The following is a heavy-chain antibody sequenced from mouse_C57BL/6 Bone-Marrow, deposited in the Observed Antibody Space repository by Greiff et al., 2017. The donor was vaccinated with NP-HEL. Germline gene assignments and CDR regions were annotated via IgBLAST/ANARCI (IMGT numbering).Heavy chain of an antibody. CDR1: GFNIKDDY. J-gene: IGHJ2*01. D-gene: IGHD2-1*01. CDR2: IDPENGDT. Sequence: EVQLQQSGAELVRPGASVKLSCTASGFNIKDDYMHWVKQRPEQGLEWIGWIDPENGDTEYASKFQGKATITADTSSNTAYLQLSSLTSEDTAVYYGTTGAYGNYDFDYWGQGTTLTVSS. V-gene: IGHV14-4*01. CDR3: TTGAYGNYDFDY.